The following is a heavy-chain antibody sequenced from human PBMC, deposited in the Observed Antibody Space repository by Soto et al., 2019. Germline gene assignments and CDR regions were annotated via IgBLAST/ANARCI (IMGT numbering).Heavy chain of an antibody. CDR3: THCRGESCHGGYFGMDV. CDR1: GFTFRGYW. Sequence: PGGSLRLSCGGSGFTFRGYWMHWVRQSPGKGLVWVSRINSDGTTTAYADSVKGRFTISRDNSKNTLFLQMTSLRADDTAVYYCTHCRGESCHGGYFGMDVSGQGATLTV. CDR2: INSDGTTT. D-gene: IGHD2-15*01. J-gene: IGHJ6*02. V-gene: IGHV3-74*01.